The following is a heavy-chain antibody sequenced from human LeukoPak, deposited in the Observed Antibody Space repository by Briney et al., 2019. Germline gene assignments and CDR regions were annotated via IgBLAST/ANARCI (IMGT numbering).Heavy chain of an antibody. CDR3: AREPASIMATITPPNTFDY. J-gene: IGHJ4*02. V-gene: IGHV4-39*02. CDR1: GGSIRSSSYY. Sequence: PSETLSLTCTVSGGSIRSSSYYWGWIRQPPGKGLEWIGTIYYNGATQYNPSLKSRVTMSVDTSKNQFSLKLTSVTAADTAVYYCAREPASIMATITPPNTFDYWGQGTLVTVSS. CDR2: IYYNGAT. D-gene: IGHD5-24*01.